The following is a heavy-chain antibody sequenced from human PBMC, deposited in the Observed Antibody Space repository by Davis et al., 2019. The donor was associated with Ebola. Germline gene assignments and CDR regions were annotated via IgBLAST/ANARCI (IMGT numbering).Heavy chain of an antibody. CDR1: GGPFSRYS. CDR3: ASDRGDILRIFQYGMDV. CDR2: IVPIFGTA. Sequence: SVKVSCKSSGGPFSRYSLSWVRQAPGQGLEWIGGIVPIFGTANYAQKFQDRVTITADESTSTTYMEVNSLTSEDTAVYFCASDRGDILRIFQYGMDVWGQGTTVTVSS. V-gene: IGHV1-69*13. D-gene: IGHD3-3*01. J-gene: IGHJ6*02.